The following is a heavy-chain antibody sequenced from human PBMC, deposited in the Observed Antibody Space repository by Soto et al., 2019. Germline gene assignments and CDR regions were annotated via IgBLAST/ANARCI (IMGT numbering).Heavy chain of an antibody. Sequence: QVQLVQSGAEEKKPGASVKVSCKASGYTFTSYAMHWVRQAPGQRLEWMGWINAGNGNTKYSQKFQGRVTITRDTSASKAYMELHSLRSEDTAVYYCAGGHDILPGSYYYYGMDVWGQGTTVTVSS. CDR2: INAGNGNT. J-gene: IGHJ6*02. CDR3: AGGHDILPGSYYYYGMDV. V-gene: IGHV1-3*05. D-gene: IGHD3-9*01. CDR1: GYTFTSYA.